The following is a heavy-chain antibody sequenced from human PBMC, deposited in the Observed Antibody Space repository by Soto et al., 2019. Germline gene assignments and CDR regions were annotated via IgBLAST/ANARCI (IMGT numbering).Heavy chain of an antibody. D-gene: IGHD3-3*01. Sequence: QVHLVQSGVEVKKPGASVKVSCKASGYTFTTSGISWVRQAPGQGLEWMGWINPYNGYTNYAREVQGRVTLTTDTSMSTAYMELRSLRSDDTAVYYCTREARHDADCWGQGTLVTVSS. V-gene: IGHV1-18*01. J-gene: IGHJ4*02. CDR3: TREARHDADC. CDR1: GYTFTTSG. CDR2: INPYNGYT.